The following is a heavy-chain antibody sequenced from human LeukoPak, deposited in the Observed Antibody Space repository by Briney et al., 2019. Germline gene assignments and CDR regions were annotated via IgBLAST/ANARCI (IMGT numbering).Heavy chain of an antibody. CDR1: GFTFSSYG. CDR3: ARDANYYCDY. J-gene: IGHJ4*02. Sequence: PGRSLRLSCAASGFTFSSYGMHWVRQAPGKGLEWVAVISYDGSNKYYADSVKGRFTISRDNSKNTLYLQMNSLRAEDTAVYYCARDANYYCDYWGQGTLVTVSS. V-gene: IGHV3-30*03. D-gene: IGHD1-7*01. CDR2: ISYDGSNK.